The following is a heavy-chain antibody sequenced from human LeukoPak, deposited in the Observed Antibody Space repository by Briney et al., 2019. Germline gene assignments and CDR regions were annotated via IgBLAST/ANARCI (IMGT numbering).Heavy chain of an antibody. J-gene: IGHJ3*02. D-gene: IGHD5-24*01. CDR2: INPSGGST. CDR1: GYTFTSYY. V-gene: IGHV1-46*04. CDR3: ARTQARRWNAFDI. Sequence: GASVKVSCKASGYTFTSYYMHWVRQAPGQGLEWRGIINPSGGSTSYAQKLQGRVTMTRDMSTSTVYMELSSLRSEDTAVYYCARTQARRWNAFDIWGQGTMVTVSS.